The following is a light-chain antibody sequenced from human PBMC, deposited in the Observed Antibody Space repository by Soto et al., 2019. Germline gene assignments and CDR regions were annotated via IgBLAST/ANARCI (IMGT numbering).Light chain of an antibody. CDR2: ATS. CDR3: LQDYSYPRT. Sequence: AIQMTKSPSALSAPVGDRVTITCRASQGIRTDLGWYQQRPGKAPKLLIYATSNLQTGVPSRFSGSGSGTDFTLTISSLQPEDFATYYCLQDYSYPRTFGQGTKVEIK. V-gene: IGKV1-6*01. CDR1: QGIRTD. J-gene: IGKJ1*01.